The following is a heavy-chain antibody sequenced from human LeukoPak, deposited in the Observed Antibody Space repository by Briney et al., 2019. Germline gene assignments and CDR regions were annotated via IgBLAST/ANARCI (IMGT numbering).Heavy chain of an antibody. D-gene: IGHD6-19*01. J-gene: IGHJ4*02. CDR1: GGSISSSSYY. CDR2: IYYSGST. V-gene: IGHV4-39*01. Sequence: SETLSLTCTVSGGSISSSSYYWGWIRQPPGKGLEWIGSIYYSGSTYYNPSLKSRVTISVDTSKNQFSLKLSSVTAADTAVYYCARGWVSIFGLVLSYFDYWGQGTLVTVSS. CDR3: ARGWVSIFGLVLSYFDY.